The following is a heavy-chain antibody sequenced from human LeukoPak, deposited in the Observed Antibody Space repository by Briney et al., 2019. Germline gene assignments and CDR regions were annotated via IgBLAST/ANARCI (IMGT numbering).Heavy chain of an antibody. J-gene: IGHJ6*03. V-gene: IGHV1-69*13. CDR1: GGTFSSYA. D-gene: IGHD5-24*01. CDR2: IIPIFGTA. Sequence: SVKVSCKASGGTFSSYAISWVRQAPGQGLEWMGGIIPIFGTANYAQKFQGRVTITADESTSTAYMELSSLRSEDTAVYHCASSLGGYNPRDYYYYMDVWGKGTTVTVSS. CDR3: ASSLGGYNPRDYYYYMDV.